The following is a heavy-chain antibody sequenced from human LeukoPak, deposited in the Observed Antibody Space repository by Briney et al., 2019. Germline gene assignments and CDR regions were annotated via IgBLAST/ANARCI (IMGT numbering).Heavy chain of an antibody. Sequence: GGSPRLSCAASGFTFSSYWMGWVRQAPGKRLEWVANMNIDGSEKYYADSVKGRFTISRDNARNSVYLQMNSLRVEDTAVYYCARDPAEWELLLDYWGQGTLVTVSS. CDR2: MNIDGSEK. V-gene: IGHV3-7*01. CDR1: GFTFSSYW. D-gene: IGHD1-26*01. J-gene: IGHJ4*02. CDR3: ARDPAEWELLLDY.